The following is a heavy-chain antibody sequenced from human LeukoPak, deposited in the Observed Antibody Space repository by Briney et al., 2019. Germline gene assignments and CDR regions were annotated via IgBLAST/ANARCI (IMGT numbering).Heavy chain of an antibody. V-gene: IGHV4-38-2*01. D-gene: IGHD3-3*01. CDR2: IYHSGST. CDR1: GFTFSSYW. CDR3: ARQGPSSGYYAKYNWFDP. Sequence: GSLRLSCAASGFTFSSYWMSWIRQPPGKGLEWIGSIYHSGSTYYNPSLKSRVTISVDTSKNQFSLKLSSVTAADTAVYYCARQGPSSGYYAKYNWFDPWGQGTLVTVSS. J-gene: IGHJ5*02.